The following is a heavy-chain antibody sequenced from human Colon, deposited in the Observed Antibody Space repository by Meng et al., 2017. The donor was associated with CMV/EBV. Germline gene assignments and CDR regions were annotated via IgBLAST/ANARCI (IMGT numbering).Heavy chain of an antibody. CDR3: AKASNYYDSSGMFDY. V-gene: IGHV3-20*04. J-gene: IGHJ4*02. D-gene: IGHD3-22*01. Sequence: GESLKISCAASGFTFDDYGMSWVRQAPGKGLEWVSGINWNGGSTGYADSVKGRFTISRDNAKNSLYLQMNSLRAEDTALYYCAKASNYYDSSGMFDYWGQGTLVTVSS. CDR1: GFTFDDYG. CDR2: INWNGGST.